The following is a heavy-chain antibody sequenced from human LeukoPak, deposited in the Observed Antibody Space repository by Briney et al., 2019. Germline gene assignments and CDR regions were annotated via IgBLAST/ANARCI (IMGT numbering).Heavy chain of an antibody. CDR1: GFTFSDYY. D-gene: IGHD5-18*01. J-gene: IGHJ4*02. CDR3: ASGYSYGAY. Sequence: GGSLRLSCGASGFTFSDYYMSWIRQAPGKGLEWVSYISSSSSYTNYADSVKGRFTISRDNAKNSLYLQMNSLRAEDTAVYYCASGYSYGAYWGQGTLVTVSS. V-gene: IGHV3-11*03. CDR2: ISSSSSYT.